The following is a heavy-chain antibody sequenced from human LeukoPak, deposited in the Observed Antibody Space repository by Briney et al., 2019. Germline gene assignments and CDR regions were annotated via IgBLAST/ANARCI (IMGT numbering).Heavy chain of an antibody. CDR1: GYTFTSYG. CDR2: ISAYNGNT. CDR3: AREIIDYYDSSGYFDY. V-gene: IGHV1-18*01. J-gene: IGHJ4*02. D-gene: IGHD3-22*01. Sequence: GASVKVSCKASGYTFTSYGISWVRQAPGQGLEWMGWISAYNGNTNYAQKLQGRVTMTTDTSTSTAYMELRSLRSDDTAVYYCAREIIDYYDSSGYFDYWGRGTLVTVSS.